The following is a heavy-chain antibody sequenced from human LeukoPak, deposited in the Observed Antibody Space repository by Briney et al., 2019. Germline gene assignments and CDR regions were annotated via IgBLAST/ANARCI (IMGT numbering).Heavy chain of an antibody. Sequence: PSETLALTCTVSGGSVSSGGYYWSWIRQSPGKGLEWIGYIYYSGSTNYNPSLKSRVTISVDTSKNQFSLKLSSVTAADTAVYYCAGLSSSWYRGMDYWGQGTLVTVSS. D-gene: IGHD6-13*01. CDR3: AGLSSSWYRGMDY. V-gene: IGHV4-61*08. CDR1: GGSVSSGGYY. CDR2: IYYSGST. J-gene: IGHJ4*02.